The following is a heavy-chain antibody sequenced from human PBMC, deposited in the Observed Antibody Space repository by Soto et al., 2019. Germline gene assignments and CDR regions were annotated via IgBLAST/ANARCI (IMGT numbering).Heavy chain of an antibody. D-gene: IGHD3-9*01. CDR3: ARGGRGMGYFDWLSPGWSDP. CDR2: INHSGST. V-gene: IGHV4-34*01. Sequence: KPSETLSLTCAVYGGSFSGYYWSWIRQPPGKGLEWIGEINHSGSTNYNPSLKSRVTISVDTSKNQFSLKLSSVTAADTAVYYCARGGRGMGYFDWLSPGWSDPWGQGTLVTVS. CDR1: GGSFSGYY. J-gene: IGHJ5*02.